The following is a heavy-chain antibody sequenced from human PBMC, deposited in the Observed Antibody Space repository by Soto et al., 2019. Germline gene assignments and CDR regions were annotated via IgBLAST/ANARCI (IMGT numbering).Heavy chain of an antibody. J-gene: IGHJ5*02. CDR2: IYHSGST. D-gene: IGHD1-1*01. CDR1: GGSINSGRSS. Sequence: SETLSLTCSVSGGSINSGRSSWNWIRQSPGKSLEWIAYIYHSGSTYYNPSLKSRVTISVDRSENQFSLKLTSVTAADTAVYYCVRESTTSGPNWFDTWGPGILVTVSS. V-gene: IGHV4-30-2*06. CDR3: VRESTTSGPNWFDT.